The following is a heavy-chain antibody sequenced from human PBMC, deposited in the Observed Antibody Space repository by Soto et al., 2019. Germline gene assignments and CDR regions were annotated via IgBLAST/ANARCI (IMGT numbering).Heavy chain of an antibody. Sequence: AGGSLRLSCAASGFTFSSYSMNWVRQAPGKGLEWVSYISSSSSTIYYADSVKGRFTISRDNAKNSLYLQMNSLRDEDTAVYYCARDEYYDSSGYLDYWGQGTLVTVSS. V-gene: IGHV3-48*02. CDR2: ISSSSSTI. J-gene: IGHJ4*02. D-gene: IGHD3-22*01. CDR1: GFTFSSYS. CDR3: ARDEYYDSSGYLDY.